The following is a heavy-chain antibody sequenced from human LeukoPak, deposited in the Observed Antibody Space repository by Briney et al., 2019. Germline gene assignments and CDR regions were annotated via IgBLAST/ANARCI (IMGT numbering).Heavy chain of an antibody. CDR2: ISSSGSTI. Sequence: GSLRLSCAASGFTFSSYEMNWVRQAPGKGLEWVSYISSSGSTIYYADSVKGRFTISRDNAKNSLYLQMNSLRAEDTAVYYCARGEDIVVVPANYYMDVWGKGTTVTVSS. J-gene: IGHJ6*03. CDR3: ARGEDIVVVPANYYMDV. D-gene: IGHD2-2*01. V-gene: IGHV3-48*03. CDR1: GFTFSSYE.